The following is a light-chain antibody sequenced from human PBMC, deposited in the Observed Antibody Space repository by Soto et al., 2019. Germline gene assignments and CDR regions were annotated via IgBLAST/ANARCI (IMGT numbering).Light chain of an antibody. Sequence: DIQMTQSPSSVSASVGDRVTITCRASQGLGVWLGWYQQKPGKAPKLLIFGASGLQTGVPSRFSGSGSGTDFTLTISSLQPEDFATYYCQQAYSFPLTCGGGTKVEIK. V-gene: IGKV1-12*01. CDR2: GAS. CDR3: QQAYSFPLT. CDR1: QGLGVW. J-gene: IGKJ4*01.